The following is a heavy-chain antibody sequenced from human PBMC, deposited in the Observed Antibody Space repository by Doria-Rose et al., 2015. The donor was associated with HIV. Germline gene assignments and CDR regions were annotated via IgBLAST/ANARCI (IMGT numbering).Heavy chain of an antibody. Sequence: VQLVQSGGGLVQPGRSLRLSCVGSGFSFESYAMHWVRLAPGKGLEWVAGISWDSGAIGNADSVEGRFTISRDNAKKSVYLEMRSLRPEDTAFYYCAKAPIIGPKYYFYMDVWGKGTSVTVSS. V-gene: IGHV3-9*01. CDR3: AKAPIIGPKYYFYMDV. CDR2: ISWDSGAI. J-gene: IGHJ6*03. CDR1: GFSFESYA. D-gene: IGHD3-3*01.